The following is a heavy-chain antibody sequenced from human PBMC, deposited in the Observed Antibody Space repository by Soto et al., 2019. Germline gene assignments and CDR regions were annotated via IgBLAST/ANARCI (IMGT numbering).Heavy chain of an antibody. CDR1: GCSFSSYA. CDR3: ARDRTRYSGSYLSLYWFDP. CDR2: IIPIFGTA. J-gene: IGHJ5*02. Sequence: SVKGSCKAPGCSFSSYAISWVRQAPGQGLEWMGGIIPIFGTANYAQKFQGRVTITADESTSTAYMELSSLRSEDTAVYYCARDRTRYSGSYLSLYWFDPWGQGTLVTVSS. V-gene: IGHV1-69*13. D-gene: IGHD1-26*01.